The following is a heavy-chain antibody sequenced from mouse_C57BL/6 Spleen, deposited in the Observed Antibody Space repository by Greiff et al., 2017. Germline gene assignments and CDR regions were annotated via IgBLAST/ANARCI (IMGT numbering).Heavy chain of an antibody. CDR2: IYPGDGDT. Sequence: QVQLQQSGPELVKPGASVKISCKASGYAFSSSWMNWVKQRPGKGLEWIGRIYPGDGDTNYNGKFKGKATLTADKSSSTAYMQLSSLTSEDSAVYFCARFTTVAYYAMDYWGQGTSVTVSS. D-gene: IGHD1-1*01. V-gene: IGHV1-82*01. J-gene: IGHJ4*01. CDR1: GYAFSSSW. CDR3: ARFTTVAYYAMDY.